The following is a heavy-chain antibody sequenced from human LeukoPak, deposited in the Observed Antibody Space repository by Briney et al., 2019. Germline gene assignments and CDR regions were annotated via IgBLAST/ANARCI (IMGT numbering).Heavy chain of an antibody. CDR2: IRYDGSNK. CDR3: AKYEPFRNYFDY. V-gene: IGHV3-30*02. CDR1: GFTFSSYG. Sequence: GGSLRLSCAASGFTFSSYGMHWVRQAPGKGLEWVAFIRYDGSNKYYADSVKGRFTISRDNSKNTLYLQMNSLRAEDTAVYYCAKYEPFRNYFDYWGQGTLVTVSS. D-gene: IGHD1-14*01. J-gene: IGHJ4*02.